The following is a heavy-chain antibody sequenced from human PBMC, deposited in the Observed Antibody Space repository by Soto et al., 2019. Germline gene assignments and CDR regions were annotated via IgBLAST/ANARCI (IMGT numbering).Heavy chain of an antibody. D-gene: IGHD3-9*01. CDR3: ARGGPYYDILTGYSTLYYYYMDV. J-gene: IGHJ6*03. CDR1: GYTXTSYG. V-gene: IGHV1-18*01. Sequence: ASVKVSCKASGYTXTSYGISWVRQAPGQGLEWMGWISAYNGNTNYAQKLQGRVTMTTDTSTSTAYMELRSLRSDDTAVYYCARGGPYYDILTGYSTLYYYYMDVWGKGTTVTVSS. CDR2: ISAYNGNT.